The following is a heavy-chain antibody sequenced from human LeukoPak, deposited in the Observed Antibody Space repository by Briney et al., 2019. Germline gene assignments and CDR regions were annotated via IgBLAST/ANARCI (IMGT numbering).Heavy chain of an antibody. Sequence: PSETLSLTCTVSGGSISSGSYYWSWIRQPAGKGLEWIGRIYTSGSTNYNPSLKSRVTISVDTSKNQFSLKLSSVTAADTAVYYCARGYLAFLVRFDYWGQGTLVTVSS. CDR2: IYTSGST. J-gene: IGHJ4*02. CDR1: GGSISSGSYY. D-gene: IGHD3-10*01. V-gene: IGHV4-61*02. CDR3: ARGYLAFLVRFDY.